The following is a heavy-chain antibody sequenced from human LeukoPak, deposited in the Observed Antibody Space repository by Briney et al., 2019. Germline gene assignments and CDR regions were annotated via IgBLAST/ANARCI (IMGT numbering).Heavy chain of an antibody. CDR1: DGSINSYY. J-gene: IGHJ6*02. V-gene: IGHV4-59*01. CDR2: IYYDGNT. Sequence: PSETLSLTCSVSDGSINSYYWNWIRRPPGKGLEWIGYIYYDGNTNYSPSLKSRVTMSVDTSKNLFSLKVSSVTAADTAVYYCARGRGNYYGMDVWGQGTTVTVSS. CDR3: ARGRGNYYGMDV.